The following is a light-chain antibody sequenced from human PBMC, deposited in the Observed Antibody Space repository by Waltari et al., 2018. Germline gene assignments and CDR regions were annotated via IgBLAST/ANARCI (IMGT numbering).Light chain of an antibody. CDR3: ASYSSISSYVV. CDR2: DVN. Sequence: QSALTQPASVSGSPGPSITISCPGTSSYVGTYQSDSWYQHRPGTAPKVIIYDVNKRPSGVSNRFSGSKSGNTASLTISGLQAEDEANYSCASYSSISSYVVFGGGTKLTVL. J-gene: IGLJ2*01. V-gene: IGLV2-14*03. CDR1: SSYVGTYQS.